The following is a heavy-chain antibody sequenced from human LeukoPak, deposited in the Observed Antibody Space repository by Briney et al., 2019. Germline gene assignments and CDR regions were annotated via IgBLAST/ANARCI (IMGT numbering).Heavy chain of an antibody. CDR3: AGDTANFDY. V-gene: IGHV4-59*01. CDR2: IYYSGST. Sequence: KPSETLSHTCTVSGGSISSYYWSWIRQPPGKGLEWIGYIYYSGSTNYNPSLKSRVTISVDTSKNQFSLKLSSVTAADTAVYYCAGDTANFDYWGQGTLVTVSS. CDR1: GGSISSYY. J-gene: IGHJ4*02. D-gene: IGHD5-18*01.